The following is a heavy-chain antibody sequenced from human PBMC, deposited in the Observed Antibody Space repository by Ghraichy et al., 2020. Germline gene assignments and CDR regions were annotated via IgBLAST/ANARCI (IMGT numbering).Heavy chain of an antibody. Sequence: GGSLRLSCAASGFTFSNAWMSWVRQAPGKGLEWVGRIKSKTDGGTTDYAAPVKGRFTISRDDSKNTLYLQMNSLKTEDTAVYYCTTDLHQGTYDYVWGSYSEHTLNAFDIWGQGTMVTVSS. V-gene: IGHV3-15*01. CDR2: IKSKTDGGTT. J-gene: IGHJ3*02. CDR3: TTDLHQGTYDYVWGSYSEHTLNAFDI. D-gene: IGHD3-16*01. CDR1: GFTFSNAW.